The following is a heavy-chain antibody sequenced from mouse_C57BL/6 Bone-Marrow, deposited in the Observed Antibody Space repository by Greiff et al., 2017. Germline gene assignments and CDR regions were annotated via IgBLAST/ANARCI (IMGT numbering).Heavy chain of an antibody. D-gene: IGHD2-2*01. J-gene: IGHJ4*01. CDR2: ISSGGSYT. CDR1: GFTFSSYG. V-gene: IGHV5-6*01. Sequence: EVKLVESGGDLVKPGGSLKLSCAASGFTFSSYGMSWVRQTPDMRLEWVATISSGGSYTYYPDSVKGRFTISRANAKNTMYLQMSILKSEDTAMYYCARHHYGYDVPYAMDYWGQGTSVTVSS. CDR3: ARHHYGYDVPYAMDY.